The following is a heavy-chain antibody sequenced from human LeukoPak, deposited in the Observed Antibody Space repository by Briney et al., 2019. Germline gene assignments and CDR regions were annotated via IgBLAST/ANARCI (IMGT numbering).Heavy chain of an antibody. D-gene: IGHD3-3*01. CDR2: IIPIFGTA. Sequence: ASVKVSCKASGGTFSSYAISWVRQAPGQGLEWMGGIIPIFGTANYAQKFQGRVTITADESTSTAYMELSSLRSEDTAVYYCARDPGEDYDFWGGYNSDWGQGTLVTVSS. J-gene: IGHJ4*02. V-gene: IGHV1-69*01. CDR1: GGTFSSYA. CDR3: ARDPGEDYDFWGGYNSD.